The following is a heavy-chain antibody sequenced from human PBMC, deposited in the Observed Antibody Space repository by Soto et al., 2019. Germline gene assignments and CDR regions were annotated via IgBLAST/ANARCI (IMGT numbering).Heavy chain of an antibody. CDR3: ARSLMVYAISGSWWFDP. CDR2: IYYSGST. V-gene: IGHV4-39*01. Sequence: SETLSLTCTVSGGSISSSSYYWGWIRQPPGKGLEWIGSIYYSGSTYYNPSLKSRVTISVDTSKNQFSLKLSSVTAADTAVYYCARSLMVYAISGSWWFDPWGQGTLVTVSS. J-gene: IGHJ5*02. D-gene: IGHD2-8*01. CDR1: GGSISSSSYY.